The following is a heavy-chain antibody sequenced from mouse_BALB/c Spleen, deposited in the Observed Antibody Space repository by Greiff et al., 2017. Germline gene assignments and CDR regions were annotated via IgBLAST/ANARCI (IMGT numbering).Heavy chain of an antibody. Sequence: EVKLVESGGGLVKPGGSLKLSCAASGFTFSDYYMYWVRQTPEKRLEWVATISDGGSYTYYPDSVKGRFTISRDNAKNNLYLQMSSLKSEDTAMYYCARVGYGNYAYAMDYWGQGTSVTVSS. CDR3: ARVGYGNYAYAMDY. J-gene: IGHJ4*01. D-gene: IGHD2-10*02. CDR1: GFTFSDYY. V-gene: IGHV5-4*02. CDR2: ISDGGSYT.